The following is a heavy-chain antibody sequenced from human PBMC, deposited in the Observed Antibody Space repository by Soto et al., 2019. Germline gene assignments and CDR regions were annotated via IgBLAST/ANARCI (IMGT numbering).Heavy chain of an antibody. V-gene: IGHV1-3*01. CDR2: INAGNGNT. Sequence: ASVKVSCKASGYTFTSYAMHWVRQAPGQRLEWMGWINAGNGNTKYSQKFQGRVTITSDTSASTAYMELSSLRSEDTAVYYCARDFRRGYCSSTSCKNDAFDIWGQGTMVTVSS. J-gene: IGHJ3*02. D-gene: IGHD2-2*01. CDR1: GYTFTSYA. CDR3: ARDFRRGYCSSTSCKNDAFDI.